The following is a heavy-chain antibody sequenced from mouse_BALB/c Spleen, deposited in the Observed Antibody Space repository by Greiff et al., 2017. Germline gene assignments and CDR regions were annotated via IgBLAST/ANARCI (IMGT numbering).Heavy chain of an antibody. J-gene: IGHJ4*01. CDR2: ISYSGST. V-gene: IGHV3-8*02. CDR1: GDSITSCY. D-gene: IGHD1-3*01. CDR3: ASDNYEVDYAMDY. Sequence: EVLLQESGPSLVKPSQTLSLTCSVSGDSITSCYWTWIRKFPGNKLEYMGYISYSGSTSYNPSLKSRISITRDTSTNQYYLQLNSVTTEDTATDYCASDNYEVDYAMDYWGQGTSVTVSS.